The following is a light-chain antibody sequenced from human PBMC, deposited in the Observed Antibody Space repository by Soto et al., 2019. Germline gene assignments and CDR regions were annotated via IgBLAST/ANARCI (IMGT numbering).Light chain of an antibody. CDR2: GIS. V-gene: IGKV3-20*01. CDR3: QQYSTLPHT. CDR1: QTVTNSF. Sequence: ENVLTQSPGTLSLSPGERATLSCSASQTVTNSFFAWYQQKPGQPPRLLIHGISSRATGIPDRFSGSVSETDFTLTISRLEPEDFVVYYCQQYSTLPHTFGRGTKLEV. J-gene: IGKJ2*01.